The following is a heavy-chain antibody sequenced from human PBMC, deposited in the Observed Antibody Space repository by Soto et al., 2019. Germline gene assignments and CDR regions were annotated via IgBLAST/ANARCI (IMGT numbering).Heavy chain of an antibody. CDR1: GFSFSSFA. J-gene: IGHJ3*02. D-gene: IGHD6-19*01. CDR3: AKNNGWDGKSDAFDI. Sequence: EVQLLESGGGLVQPGGSLRLSCAASGFSFSSFALTWVRQAPGKGLEWVSAISGSGGHTYYADSVTGRFTISRDNSNNTLYLQMNILRAEDTALYYCAKNNGWDGKSDAFDIWGQGTMVTVSS. V-gene: IGHV3-23*01. CDR2: ISGSGGHT.